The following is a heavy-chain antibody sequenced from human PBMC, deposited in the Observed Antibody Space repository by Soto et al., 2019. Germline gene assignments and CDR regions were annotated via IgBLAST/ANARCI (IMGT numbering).Heavy chain of an antibody. CDR2: ISSSSSTI. Sequence: GGSLRLSCAASGFTFSSYSMNWVRQAPGKGLEWVSYISSSSSTIYYADSVKGRFTISRDNAKNSLYLQMNSLRAEDTAVYYCAREDDMVRGVFDYWGQGTLVTVSS. V-gene: IGHV3-48*01. CDR1: GFTFSSYS. J-gene: IGHJ4*02. D-gene: IGHD3-10*01. CDR3: AREDDMVRGVFDY.